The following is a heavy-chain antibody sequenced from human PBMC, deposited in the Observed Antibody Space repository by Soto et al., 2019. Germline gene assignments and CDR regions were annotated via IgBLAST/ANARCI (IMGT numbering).Heavy chain of an antibody. Sequence: EVQLLESGGGLVQRGGSLRLSCAASGFTFSSYAMNWVRQAPGKGLEWVSAIVGSGGSTYYADSVKGRFTIYRDNSRNTLYLQMNSLRAEDTAVYYCAKADSSDWYRGPFDYWGQGTLVTVSS. D-gene: IGHD6-19*01. J-gene: IGHJ4*02. CDR3: AKADSSDWYRGPFDY. CDR1: GFTFSSYA. V-gene: IGHV3-23*01. CDR2: IVGSGGST.